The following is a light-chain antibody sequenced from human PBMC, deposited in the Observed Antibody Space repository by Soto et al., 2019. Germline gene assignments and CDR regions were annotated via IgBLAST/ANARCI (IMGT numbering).Light chain of an antibody. CDR1: QSISSNH. V-gene: IGKV3-20*01. J-gene: IGKJ2*01. CDR3: QQYGTSPYT. Sequence: EIVLTQSPGTLSLSPGERATLSCRASQSISSNHLAWYQQKPGQAPRLLMYGASRRATGIPDRFSGSGSGTDFTLTLSRLEPEDFAVYYCQQYGTSPYTLGQGTKLEI. CDR2: GAS.